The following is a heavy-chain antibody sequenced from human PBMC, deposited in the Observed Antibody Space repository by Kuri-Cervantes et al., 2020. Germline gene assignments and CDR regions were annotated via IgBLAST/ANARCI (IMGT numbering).Heavy chain of an antibody. CDR2: ITWNSDST. CDR1: GFTFYNYG. J-gene: IGHJ3*02. D-gene: IGHD7-27*01. V-gene: IGHV3-20*04. Sequence: GESLKISCTASGFTFYNYGMSWVRQVPGMGLEWVSGITWNSDSTTYVDSVKGRFTISRDNAKNSLYLQMNSLRAEDTAVYYCARDQSNWGSLSAFDIWGQGTMVTVSS. CDR3: ARDQSNWGSLSAFDI.